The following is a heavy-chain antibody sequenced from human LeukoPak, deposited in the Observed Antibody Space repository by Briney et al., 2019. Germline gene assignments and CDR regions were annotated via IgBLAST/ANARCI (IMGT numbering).Heavy chain of an antibody. V-gene: IGHV4-59*12. CDR2: IYYSGTT. D-gene: IGHD1-1*01. Sequence: SETLSLTCTVSGGSISNYYWNWIRQPPGKGLELIGYIYYSGTTNYNPSLKSRVTMSVDTSKNQFSLNLTSVTAADTAVYYCARATTFDYWGPGTLVTVSS. CDR3: ARATTFDY. J-gene: IGHJ4*02. CDR1: GGSISNYY.